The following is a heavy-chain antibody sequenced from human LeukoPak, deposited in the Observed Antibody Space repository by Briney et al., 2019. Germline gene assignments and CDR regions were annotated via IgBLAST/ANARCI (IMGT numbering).Heavy chain of an antibody. CDR3: AKGNAVTTPLYFDY. Sequence: GASVKVSCKASGYTFTSYGISWVRQAPGQGLEWMGWISAYNGNTNYAQKLQGRVTMTTDTSTSTAYMELRSLRSDDTAVYYCAKGNAVTTPLYFDYWGQGTLVTVSS. J-gene: IGHJ4*02. D-gene: IGHD4-17*01. CDR2: ISAYNGNT. V-gene: IGHV1-18*01. CDR1: GYTFTSYG.